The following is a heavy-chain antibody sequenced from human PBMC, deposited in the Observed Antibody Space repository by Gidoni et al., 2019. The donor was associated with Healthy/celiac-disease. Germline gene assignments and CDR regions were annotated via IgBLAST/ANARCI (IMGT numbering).Heavy chain of an antibody. CDR1: GYTFTSYG. Sequence: QVQLVQSGAEVKKPGASVKVSCKASGYTFTSYGISWVRQAPGKGLEWMGWISAYNGNTNYAQKLQGRVTMTTDTSTSTAYMELRSLRSDDTAVYYCARAPGGYYYDSRAGLLDSWGQGTLVTVSS. CDR3: ARAPGGYYYDSRAGLLDS. V-gene: IGHV1-18*01. D-gene: IGHD3-22*01. J-gene: IGHJ4*02. CDR2: ISAYNGNT.